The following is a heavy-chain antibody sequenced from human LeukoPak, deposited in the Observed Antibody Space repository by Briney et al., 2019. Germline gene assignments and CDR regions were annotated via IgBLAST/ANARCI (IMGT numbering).Heavy chain of an antibody. D-gene: IGHD3-10*01. CDR2: ISGSGGST. Sequence: PGGSLRLSCAASGFTFSSYAMSWVRQAPGKGLEWVSAISGSGGSTYYADSVKGRFTISRDNSKNTLYLQMNSLRAEDTAAYYCAKADIITMVRGVTLDAFDIWGQGTMVTVSS. CDR1: GFTFSSYA. CDR3: AKADIITMVRGVTLDAFDI. J-gene: IGHJ3*02. V-gene: IGHV3-23*01.